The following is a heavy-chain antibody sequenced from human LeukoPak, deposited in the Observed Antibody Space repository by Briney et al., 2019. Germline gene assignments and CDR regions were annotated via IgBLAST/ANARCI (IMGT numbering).Heavy chain of an antibody. V-gene: IGHV1-18*01. CDR3: ARDPYSSGNIDY. CDR2: INPYSGNT. D-gene: IGHD6-25*01. J-gene: IGHJ4*02. CDR1: GGTFSSYA. Sequence: ASVKVSCKASGGTFSSYAISWVRQAPGQGLEWMGWINPYSGNTNYAQKLQGRVTMTTDTSTSTAYMELRSLRSDGTAVYYCARDPYSSGNIDYWGQGTLVTVSS.